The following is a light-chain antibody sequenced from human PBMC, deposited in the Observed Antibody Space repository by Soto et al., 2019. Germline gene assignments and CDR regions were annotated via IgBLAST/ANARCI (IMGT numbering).Light chain of an antibody. Sequence: EIVLTQSPATLSLSPGERATLSCRASQSISCYLAWYQQKLDQAPRLLIYDASNRATGIPARFSGSVSETDFPPTISSLEPEDCAVYYRQQLSTCPFTFVPGTKVDIK. J-gene: IGKJ3*01. CDR3: QQLSTCPFT. CDR1: QSISCY. CDR2: DAS. V-gene: IGKV3-11*01.